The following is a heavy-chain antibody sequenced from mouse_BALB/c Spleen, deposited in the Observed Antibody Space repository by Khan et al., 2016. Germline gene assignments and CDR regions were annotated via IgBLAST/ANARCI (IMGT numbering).Heavy chain of an antibody. CDR2: IDPETGGT. D-gene: IGHD2-1*01. CDR3: TRWIIYSGNSGFDY. J-gene: IGHJ2*01. V-gene: IGHV1-15*01. Sequence: QVQLQQSGAELVRPGASVTLSCKASGYTFTDYEMHWVKQTPVHGLEWIGSIDPETGGTAYNQTFEGKATLTADKSSNIAYMELRSQTDEDSADYYCTRWIIYSGNSGFDYRGQGTTHTVSS. CDR1: GYTFTDYE.